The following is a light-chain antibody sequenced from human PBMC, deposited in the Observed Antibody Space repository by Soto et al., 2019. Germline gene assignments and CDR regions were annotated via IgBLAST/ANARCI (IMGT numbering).Light chain of an antibody. CDR2: DAS. V-gene: IGKV1-5*01. CDR3: QHYNSYSH. Sequence: DIQMTQSPSTLSASVGDRVTITCRASQYISRWLAWYQQKPGKAPKLLTYDASSLQSGVPSRFSGSGSETEFTLTISSLQPDDFATYYCQHYNSYSHFGQGTRLEIK. J-gene: IGKJ5*01. CDR1: QYISRW.